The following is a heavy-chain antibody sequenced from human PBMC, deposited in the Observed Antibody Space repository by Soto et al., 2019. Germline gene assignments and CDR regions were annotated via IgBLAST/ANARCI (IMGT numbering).Heavy chain of an antibody. D-gene: IGHD3-22*01. V-gene: IGHV4-30-4*01. CDR2: IYYSGST. CDR3: ARDLDYYDSSGSLDY. Sequence: SETLSLTCTVSGGSISSGDYYWSWIRQPPGKGLEWIGYIYYSGSTYYIPSLKSRVTISVDTSKNQFSLKLSSVTAADTAVYYCARDLDYYDSSGSLDYWGQGTLVTVSS. CDR1: GGSISSGDYY. J-gene: IGHJ4*02.